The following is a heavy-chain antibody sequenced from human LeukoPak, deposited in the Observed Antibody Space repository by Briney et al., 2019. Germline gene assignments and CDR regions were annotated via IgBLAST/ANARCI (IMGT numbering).Heavy chain of an antibody. D-gene: IGHD2-15*01. Sequence: ASVKVSCKASGYTLTGSYLHWVRQAPGQGLEWMGWINPDNGDTNYAQKFQGRVTMTRDTSISTTYMELSSLRSDGTAVYYCARDYCSGRSCYLGFWGQGTLVTVSS. CDR3: ARDYCSGRSCYLGF. CDR2: INPDNGDT. J-gene: IGHJ4*02. CDR1: GYTLTGSY. V-gene: IGHV1-2*02.